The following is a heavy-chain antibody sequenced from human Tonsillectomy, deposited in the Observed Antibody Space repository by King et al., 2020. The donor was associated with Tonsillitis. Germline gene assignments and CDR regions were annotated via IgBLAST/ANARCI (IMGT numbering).Heavy chain of an antibody. V-gene: IGHV1-2*02. CDR2: IYPNSGDT. Sequence: VQLVESGAEVKKPGASVKVSCQASGFTFTDYHMHWVRQAPGQGLEWMGWIYPNSGDTYYAQKVQGRISLTRDTSINSLYMELTRLTSDDTALYYCVRENWYYDYWGRGTLVTVSS. J-gene: IGHJ4*02. D-gene: IGHD1-1*01. CDR1: GFTFTDYH. CDR3: VRENWYYDY.